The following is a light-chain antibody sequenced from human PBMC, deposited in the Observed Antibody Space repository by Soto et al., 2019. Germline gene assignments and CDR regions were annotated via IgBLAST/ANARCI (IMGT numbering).Light chain of an antibody. CDR1: NSNIGAGYE. J-gene: IGLJ1*01. Sequence: QSVLTQPPSVSGAPGQRVIISFTGSNSNIGAGYEVHWFQQLPGTAPKLLIYGNINRPSGVPDRFSGSKSGTSASLAITGLQPEDEADYYCQSYDSSLSVLYVFGTGTKVTVL. V-gene: IGLV1-40*01. CDR3: QSYDSSLSVLYV. CDR2: GNI.